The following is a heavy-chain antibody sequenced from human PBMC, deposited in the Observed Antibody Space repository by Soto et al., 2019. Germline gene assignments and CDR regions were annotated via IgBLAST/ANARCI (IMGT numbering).Heavy chain of an antibody. D-gene: IGHD1-26*01. CDR3: AKDRSYGFDY. V-gene: IGHV3-30*18. Sequence: QVQLVESGGGVVQPGRSLRLSCAASGFTFSSYGMHWVRQAPGRGLEWVAVISYDGSNKYYADSVKCRFTISRDNSKNTLYLQMNSLRAEDTAVYYCAKDRSYGFDYWGQGTLVTVSS. CDR1: GFTFSSYG. J-gene: IGHJ4*02. CDR2: ISYDGSNK.